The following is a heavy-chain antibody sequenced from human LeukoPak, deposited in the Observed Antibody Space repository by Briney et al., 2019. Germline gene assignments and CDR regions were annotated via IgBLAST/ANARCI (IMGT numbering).Heavy chain of an antibody. Sequence: GGSLRLSCTAPGFAFSIYSMNWVRQAPGKGLEWVSSISSSSSSIYYADSVKGRFTISRDNAKNSLYLQMNSPRAEDMALYYCAKGSYSSSWFPFDYWGQGTLVTVSS. D-gene: IGHD6-13*01. CDR3: AKGSYSSSWFPFDY. V-gene: IGHV3-21*04. CDR2: ISSSSSSI. J-gene: IGHJ4*02. CDR1: GFAFSIYS.